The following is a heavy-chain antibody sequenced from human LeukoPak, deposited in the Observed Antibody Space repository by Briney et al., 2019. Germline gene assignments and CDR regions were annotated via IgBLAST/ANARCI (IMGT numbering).Heavy chain of an antibody. J-gene: IGHJ4*02. V-gene: IGHV1-46*01. D-gene: IGHD6-19*01. CDR1: GGTFSSYA. CDR2: INPSGGST. CDR3: ARELTRAVAVDY. Sequence: ASVKVSCKASGGTFSSYAISWVRQAPGQGLEWMGIINPSGGSTSYAQKFQGRVTMTRDTSTSTVYMEMSSLRSEDTAVYYCARELTRAVAVDYWGQGTLVTVSS.